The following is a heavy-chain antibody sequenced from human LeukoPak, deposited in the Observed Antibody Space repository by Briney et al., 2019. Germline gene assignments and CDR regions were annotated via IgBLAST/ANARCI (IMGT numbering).Heavy chain of an antibody. D-gene: IGHD4-23*01. CDR2: IKQDGSEK. CDR1: GFTFSSYW. CDR3: ARDLGGGNPGTLGY. Sequence: GGSLRLSCAASGFTFSSYWMSWVRQAPGKGLEWVANIKQDGSEKYYVDSVKGRFTISRDNAKNSLYLQMNSLRAEDTAVYYCARDLGGGNPGTLGYWGQGTLVTVSS. V-gene: IGHV3-7*01. J-gene: IGHJ4*02.